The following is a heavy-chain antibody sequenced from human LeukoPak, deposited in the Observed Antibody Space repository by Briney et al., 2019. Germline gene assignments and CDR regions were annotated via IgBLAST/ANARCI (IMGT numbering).Heavy chain of an antibody. D-gene: IGHD2-2*01. CDR1: GGTFSSYA. J-gene: IGHJ6*04. Sequence: GASVKVSCKASGGTFSSYAISWVRQAPGQGLERMGGIIPIFGTANYAQKFQGRVTITADESTSTAYMELSSLRSEDTAVYYCARGAPDCSSTSCPYYYYYGMDVWGKGTTVTVSS. CDR2: IIPIFGTA. V-gene: IGHV1-69*13. CDR3: ARGAPDCSSTSCPYYYYYGMDV.